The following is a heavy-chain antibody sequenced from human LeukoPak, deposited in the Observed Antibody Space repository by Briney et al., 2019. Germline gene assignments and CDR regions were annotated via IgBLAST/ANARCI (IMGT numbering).Heavy chain of an antibody. J-gene: IGHJ4*02. V-gene: IGHV1-2*06. Sequence: ASVKVSCKASGYTFTDYYMHWVRQAPGQGLEWMGRINPNSGDTNYAQKFQGRVTMTRDTSIRTAYMELSRLRSDDTAVYYCARDDKSVPAYYYDSSGGDYWGQGTLVTVSS. CDR2: INPNSGDT. CDR1: GYTFTDYY. D-gene: IGHD3-22*01. CDR3: ARDDKSVPAYYYDSSGGDY.